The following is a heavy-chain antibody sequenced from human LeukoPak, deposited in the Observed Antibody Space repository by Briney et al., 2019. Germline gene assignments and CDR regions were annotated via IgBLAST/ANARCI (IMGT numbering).Heavy chain of an antibody. CDR2: IYYSGST. CDR3: ARGNPGAGYNRPFDY. V-gene: IGHV4-59*01. J-gene: IGHJ4*02. CDR1: GGSINSYF. D-gene: IGHD5-12*01. Sequence: PSETQSLTCTVSGGSINSYFWSWIRQPPGQGLEWIGYIYYSGSTNYNPSVKSRVTMSVDTSRNQFSLNLGSVIAADTAVYYCARGNPGAGYNRPFDYWGQGTLVTVSS.